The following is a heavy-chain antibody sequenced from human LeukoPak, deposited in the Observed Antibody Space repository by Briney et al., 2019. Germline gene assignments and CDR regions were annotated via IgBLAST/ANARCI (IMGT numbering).Heavy chain of an antibody. J-gene: IGHJ3*02. D-gene: IGHD1-26*01. CDR3: ANGRELTNDAFDI. CDR2: IIPIFGTA. Sequence: SVKVSCKASGGTFSSYAISWVRQAPGQGLEWMGGIIPIFGTANYAQKFQGRVTITADESTSTAYMELSSLRPEDTAVYYCANGRELTNDAFDIWGQGTMVTVSS. V-gene: IGHV1-69*13. CDR1: GGTFSSYA.